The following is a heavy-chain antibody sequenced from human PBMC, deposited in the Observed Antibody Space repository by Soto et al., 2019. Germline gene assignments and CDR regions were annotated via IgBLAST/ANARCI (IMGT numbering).Heavy chain of an antibody. Sequence: QVQVQESGPGLVKPSETLSLTCTVSGGSISSYYWSWIRQPPGKGLEWIGYIYYSGSTNYNPSLKSRAHISVDTSKDQFSPDLSSVPGADSAVYYCAGRRLTGTTEYYYHCGMAVWGQGTTVTVSS. CDR1: GGSISSYY. D-gene: IGHD1-20*01. CDR3: AGRRLTGTTEYYYHCGMAV. J-gene: IGHJ6*02. V-gene: IGHV4-59*01. CDR2: IYYSGST.